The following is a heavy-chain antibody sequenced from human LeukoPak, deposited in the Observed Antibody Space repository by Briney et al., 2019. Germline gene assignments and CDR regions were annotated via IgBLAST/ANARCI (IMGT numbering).Heavy chain of an antibody. J-gene: IGHJ5*02. D-gene: IGHD6-13*01. Sequence: PGRSLRLSCVASGFRFDDYNMHWVRQGPGKGLEWVSGITRDGDTTDYADSVKGRFTISRDNPDNVVYLQMNSLRAEDTAVYYCARVAVAGPTGWFDPWGQGTLVTVSS. CDR2: ITRDGDTT. V-gene: IGHV3-9*01. CDR3: ARVAVAGPTGWFDP. CDR1: GFRFDDYN.